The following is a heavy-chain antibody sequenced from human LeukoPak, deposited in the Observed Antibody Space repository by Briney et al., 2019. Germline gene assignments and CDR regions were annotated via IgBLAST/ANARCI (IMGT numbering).Heavy chain of an antibody. CDR2: IWYDGSKQ. CDR3: AREMNDYSSGYFDY. V-gene: IGHV3-33*01. CDR1: GFXFSSYG. Sequence: GWSLRLSCVASGFXFSSYGMHWVRQAPGKGLEWVTVIWYDGSKQYYEDSVRGRFATFRDNSKNTLYMQMDSLRAEDTAVYYCAREMNDYSSGYFDYWGQGTLVTVSS. D-gene: IGHD6-19*01. J-gene: IGHJ4*02.